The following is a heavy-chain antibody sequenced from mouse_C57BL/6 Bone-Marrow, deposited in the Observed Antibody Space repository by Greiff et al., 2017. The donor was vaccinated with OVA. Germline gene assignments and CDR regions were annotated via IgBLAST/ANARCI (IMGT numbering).Heavy chain of an antibody. CDR3: ARYKGRVAVDYFDY. Sequence: EVQLVESGGGLVQPGASLSLSCAASGFTFTNYYMSWVRQPPGKALEWLAFIRNKPNGSTTEYSASVKGRFTISRDNSQSILYLQMNALRAEDSATYYCARYKGRVAVDYFDYWGQGTALTVSS. CDR1: GFTFTNYY. V-gene: IGHV7-3*01. CDR2: IRNKPNGSTT. J-gene: IGHJ2*01. D-gene: IGHD1-1*01.